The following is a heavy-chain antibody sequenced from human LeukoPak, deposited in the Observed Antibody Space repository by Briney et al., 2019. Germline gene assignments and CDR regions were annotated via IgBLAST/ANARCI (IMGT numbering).Heavy chain of an antibody. J-gene: IGHJ3*02. CDR3: ARPRRLLIAAAGSHAFDI. V-gene: IGHV1-18*01. Sequence: ASVKVSCKASGYTFTSYGISWVRQAPGQGLEWMGWISAYNGNTNYAQKLQGRVTMTTDTSTSTAYMELRSLRSDDTAVYYCARPRRLLIAAAGSHAFDIWGQGTMVTVSS. CDR1: GYTFTSYG. D-gene: IGHD6-13*01. CDR2: ISAYNGNT.